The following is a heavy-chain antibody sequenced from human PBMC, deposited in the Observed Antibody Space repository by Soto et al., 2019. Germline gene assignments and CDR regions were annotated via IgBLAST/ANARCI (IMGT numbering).Heavy chain of an antibody. D-gene: IGHD3-10*01. CDR1: GGSISSSSYY. J-gene: IGHJ4*02. CDR3: ARLLLYGSGSRVYFYS. Sequence: QLQLQESGPGLLKPSETLSLTCTVSGGSISSSSYYWGWIRKPPGKGLEWIGSINYSGRTYYNPSLKRRVTISVDTFQNQFSLKLSSVTAADTVVYYCARLLLYGSGSRVYFYSWCQGPLVTVAS. CDR2: INYSGRT. V-gene: IGHV4-39*01.